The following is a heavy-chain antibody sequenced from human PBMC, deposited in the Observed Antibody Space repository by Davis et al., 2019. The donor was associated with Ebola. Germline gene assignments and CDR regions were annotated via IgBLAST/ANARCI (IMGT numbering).Heavy chain of an antibody. CDR1: GYTFTSYD. CDR3: VRGEDYCTSASCYGY. V-gene: IGHV1-8*01. Sequence: ASVKVSCKASGYTFTSYDINWVRQAPGQGPEWMGWMNPNSANTGYARKFQGRVTMTRDTSITTAYMELSSLTSEDTAVYYCVRGEDYCTSASCYGYWGQGTLVTVSS. J-gene: IGHJ4*02. CDR2: MNPNSANT. D-gene: IGHD2-2*01.